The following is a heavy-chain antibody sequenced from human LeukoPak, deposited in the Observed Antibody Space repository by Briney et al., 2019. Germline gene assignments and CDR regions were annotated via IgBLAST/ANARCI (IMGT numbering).Heavy chain of an antibody. CDR2: IYYSGST. J-gene: IGHJ4*02. V-gene: IGHV4-59*01. CDR1: GCSISSYY. CDR3: ARGARSIATADSGLFDY. D-gene: IGHD6-13*01. Sequence: SETLSLTCTVSGCSISSYYWSWIRQPPGKGLEWIGYIYYSGSTNYNPSLKSRVTISVDTSKSQFSLKLSSVTAADTAVYYCARGARSIATADSGLFDYWGQGTLVTVSS.